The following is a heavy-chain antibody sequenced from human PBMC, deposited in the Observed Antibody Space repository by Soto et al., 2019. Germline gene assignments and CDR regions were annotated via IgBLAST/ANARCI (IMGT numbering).Heavy chain of an antibody. J-gene: IGHJ4*02. CDR3: GRDTFIAAAGFDY. Sequence: SETLSLPCTVSGCSISSYYWSWIRQPAGKGLEWIGRIYTSGSTNYNPSLKSRVTMSVDTSKTQFSLKLSSVTAAETAVYYCGRDTFIAAAGFDYWGQGTLVTVSS. D-gene: IGHD6-13*01. CDR2: IYTSGST. CDR1: GCSISSYY. V-gene: IGHV4-4*07.